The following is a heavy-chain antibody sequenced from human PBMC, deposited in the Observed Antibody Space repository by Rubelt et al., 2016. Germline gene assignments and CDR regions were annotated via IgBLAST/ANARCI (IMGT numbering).Heavy chain of an antibody. J-gene: IGHJ4*02. D-gene: IGHD1-26*01. CDR3: AASPRAGWEAPWDF. V-gene: IGHV3-23*01. CDR2: ISASGGDT. Sequence: AQPGGSLRLSCAASGFTFSNHAMTWVRQAPGKGLERVSSISASGGDTYYADSVRGRLTVSRDNSKNTVCLQMNSLRAEDTAVYYCAASPRAGWEAPWDFWGQGTLVTVSS. CDR1: GFTFSNHA.